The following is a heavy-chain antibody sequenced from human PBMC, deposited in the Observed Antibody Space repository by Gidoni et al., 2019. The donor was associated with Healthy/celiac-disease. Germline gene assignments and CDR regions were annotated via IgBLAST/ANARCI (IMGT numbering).Heavy chain of an antibody. CDR2: ISGSGGSK. D-gene: IGHD2-2*01. J-gene: IGHJ4*02. Sequence: VQLFESGGGLVQPGGSLRLSCSAPGFTFRSSAMSWVRQAPGTGLEWVSAISGSGGSKYYADSVKGRFTISRDNSKNTLYLQMNSLRAEDTAVYYCAKDLRGQLPRGFDYWGQGTLVTVSS. CDR1: GFTFRSSA. CDR3: AKDLRGQLPRGFDY. V-gene: IGHV3-23*01.